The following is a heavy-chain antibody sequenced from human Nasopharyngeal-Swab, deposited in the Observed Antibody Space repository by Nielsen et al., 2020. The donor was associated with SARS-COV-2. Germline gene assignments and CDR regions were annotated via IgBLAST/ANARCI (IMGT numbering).Heavy chain of an antibody. Sequence: GESLKISCAASGFTVSSNYMSWVRQAPGKGLEWVSVIYSGGSTYYADSVKGRFTISRDNSKNTLYLQMNNLRAEDTAVYYCARDRTDYCTNGVCYPASYYYGMDVWGQGTTVTVSS. CDR2: IYSGGST. CDR1: GFTVSSNY. D-gene: IGHD2-8*01. V-gene: IGHV3-66*01. J-gene: IGHJ6*02. CDR3: ARDRTDYCTNGVCYPASYYYGMDV.